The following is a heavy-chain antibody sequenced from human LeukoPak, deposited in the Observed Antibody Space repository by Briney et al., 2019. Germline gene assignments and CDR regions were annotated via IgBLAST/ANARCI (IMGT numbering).Heavy chain of an antibody. CDR1: GYTFTSYG. D-gene: IGHD3-22*01. V-gene: IGHV1-18*01. J-gene: IGHJ4*02. CDR2: ISAYNGNT. Sequence: PEASVKVSCKASGYTFTSYGISWVRQAPGQGLEWMGWISAYNGNTNYAQKLQGRVTMTTDTSTSTAYMELRSLRSDDTAVYYCARDSEYYYDSSGYSVYWGQGTLVTVSS. CDR3: ARDSEYYYDSSGYSVY.